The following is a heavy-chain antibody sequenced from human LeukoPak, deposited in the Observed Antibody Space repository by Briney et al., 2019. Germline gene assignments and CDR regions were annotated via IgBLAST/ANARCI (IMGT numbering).Heavy chain of an antibody. Sequence: SGTLSLTCTVSGGSISSYYWSWIRQPPGKGLEWIGYIYYSGSTNYNPSLKSRVTISVDTSKNQFSLKLSSVTAADTAVYYCARRDYYYYGMDVWGQGTTVTVSS. V-gene: IGHV4-59*08. CDR2: IYYSGST. CDR3: ARRDYYYYGMDV. J-gene: IGHJ6*02. CDR1: GGSISSYY.